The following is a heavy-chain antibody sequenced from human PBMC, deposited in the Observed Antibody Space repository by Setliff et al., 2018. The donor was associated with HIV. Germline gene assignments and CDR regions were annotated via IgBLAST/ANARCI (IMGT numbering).Heavy chain of an antibody. D-gene: IGHD3-10*01. CDR2: MNPNSGNT. CDR3: ARAQFYYASGSFYPSDYHYYMDV. V-gene: IGHV1-8*02. Sequence: ASVKVSCKASGYAFSNYGINWVRQATGQGLEWMGWMNPNSGNTGYAQKFQGRVTMTRNTSVNTAYMELSSLRSEDTAVYYCARAQFYYASGSFYPSDYHYYMDVWGKGTTVTVSS. CDR1: GYAFSNYG. J-gene: IGHJ6*03.